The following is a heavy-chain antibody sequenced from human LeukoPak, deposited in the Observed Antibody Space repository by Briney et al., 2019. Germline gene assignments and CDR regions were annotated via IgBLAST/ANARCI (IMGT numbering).Heavy chain of an antibody. J-gene: IGHJ6*02. CDR1: GGSFGGYY. CDR2: INHSGST. CDR3: AARKYDFWSGYPGKNYGMDV. D-gene: IGHD3-3*01. Sequence: SETLSLTCAVYGGSFGGYYWSWIRQPPGKGLEWIGEINHSGSTNYNPSLKSRVTISVDTSKNQFSLKLSSVTAADTAVYYCAARKYDFWSGYPGKNYGMDVWGQGTTVTVSS. V-gene: IGHV4-34*01.